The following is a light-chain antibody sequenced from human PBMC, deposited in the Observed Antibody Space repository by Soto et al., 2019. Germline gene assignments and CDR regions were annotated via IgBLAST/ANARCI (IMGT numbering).Light chain of an antibody. CDR3: QQYNTWPRT. CDR1: HSVSSD. J-gene: IGKJ1*01. CDR2: GAS. Sequence: ETVMTQSPATLSVCPGERATLSCGAIHSVSSDLAWYQQKPGQAPRLLMFGASSRATNIPARFTGSRSGTDFTLTISSLQSEDFAVYFCQQYNTWPRTFGQGTKVDI. V-gene: IGKV3-15*01.